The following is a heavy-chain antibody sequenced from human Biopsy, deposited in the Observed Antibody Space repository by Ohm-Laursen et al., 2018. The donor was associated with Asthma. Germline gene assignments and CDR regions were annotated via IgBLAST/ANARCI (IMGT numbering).Heavy chain of an antibody. V-gene: IGHV1-69*13. J-gene: IGHJ4*02. CDR1: AGTFNTYV. CDR3: ARKAGSCISRTCYSLDF. Sequence: AASVKVSCKPLAGTFNTYVIGWARQAPGHGLEWMDWINSVFGTTTYPQKFQDRVTITADDSTSTVYMELSSLRSEDTAVYYCARKAGSCISRTCYSLDFWGQGTLVTVSS. CDR2: INSVFGTT. D-gene: IGHD2-2*01.